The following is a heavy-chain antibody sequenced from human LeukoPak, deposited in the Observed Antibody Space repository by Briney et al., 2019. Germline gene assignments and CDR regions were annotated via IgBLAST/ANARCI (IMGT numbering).Heavy chain of an antibody. V-gene: IGHV6-1*01. CDR2: TYYRSKWFN. CDR3: ARGFGYGFDI. J-gene: IGHJ3*02. D-gene: IGHD3-10*01. CDR1: GDSVSSNSAA. Sequence: SQTLSLTCAISGDSVSSNSAAWNWLRQSPSRGLEWLGRTYYRSKWFNGYAVSVKSRITVNPDTSKNQFSLQLSSATPEDTAVYFCARGFGYGFDIWGQGTMVTVSS.